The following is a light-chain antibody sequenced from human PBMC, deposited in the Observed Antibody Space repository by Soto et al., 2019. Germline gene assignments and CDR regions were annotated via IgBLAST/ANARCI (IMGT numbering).Light chain of an antibody. V-gene: IGKV1-5*01. J-gene: IGKJ4*01. CDR1: QNIRNW. CDR3: QRYNSYPLT. Sequence: DIQMTQSPSTLSASVGDSVTITCRASQNIRNWLAWYQQKPGRAPKLLIYDASTLESGVPSRFSGSGSGTDFTLTISSLQPEDFATYYCQRYNSYPLTFGGGIKVDIK. CDR2: DAS.